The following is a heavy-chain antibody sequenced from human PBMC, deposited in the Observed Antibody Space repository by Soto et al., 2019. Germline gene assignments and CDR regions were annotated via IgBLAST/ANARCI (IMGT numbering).Heavy chain of an antibody. V-gene: IGHV4-31*02. CDR3: ARVNYDILTGHFNARGMDV. CDR1: GGASSRGGYY. Sequence: SETLSVRWTVCGGASSRGGYYWRWIGEDRGKGLEWIVYIYYSGSTYYNPSLKSRVTISVDTSKNQFSLKLSSVTAADTAVYYCARVNYDILTGHFNARGMDVWGQGTTVT. D-gene: IGHD3-9*01. CDR2: IYYSGST. J-gene: IGHJ6*02.